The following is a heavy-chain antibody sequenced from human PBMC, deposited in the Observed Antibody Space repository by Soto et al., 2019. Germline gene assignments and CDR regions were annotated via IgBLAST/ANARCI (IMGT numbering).Heavy chain of an antibody. CDR1: GFTFNNAW. Sequence: EVQVVESGGDLVKPGASLRLSCTASGFTFNNAWMSWVRQAPGKGLEWVGRIKSKIEGDRTDYAAPGKGRFTISRDDSSNMLYLQMDSLKTADTGVYYCTMRPKYFDYWGQGTLVTVSS. D-gene: IGHD6-6*01. CDR3: TMRPKYFDY. J-gene: IGHJ4*02. CDR2: IKSKIEGDRT. V-gene: IGHV3-15*01.